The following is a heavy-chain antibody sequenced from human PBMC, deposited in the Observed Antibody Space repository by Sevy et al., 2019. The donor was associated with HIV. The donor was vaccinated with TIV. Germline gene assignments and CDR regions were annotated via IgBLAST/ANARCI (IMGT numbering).Heavy chain of an antibody. CDR3: AREGFGRGWFDP. Sequence: GGSLRLSCAASGFTFSSYEMNCVRQAPGKGLEWVSYISSSGSTIYYADSVKGRFIISRDNAKNSLYLQMNSLRSEDTAVYYCAREGFGRGWFDPWGQGTSVFVSS. J-gene: IGHJ5*02. V-gene: IGHV3-48*03. CDR2: ISSSGSTI. CDR1: GFTFSSYE. D-gene: IGHD3-10*01.